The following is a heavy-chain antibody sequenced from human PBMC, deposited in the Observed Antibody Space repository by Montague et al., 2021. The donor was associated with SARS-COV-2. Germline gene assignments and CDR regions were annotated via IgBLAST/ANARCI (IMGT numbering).Heavy chain of an antibody. Sequence: SETLSLTCSVFGGSSKNYYWSWIRQPPGKELEWMGYIDYSGSTNYNPSLRFRLTLSVDTSSNQFSLKLNSLTSADTAVYYCARIHSSGWAYFFDYWGQGTLVTVSS. V-gene: IGHV4-59*01. CDR1: GGSSKNYY. J-gene: IGHJ4*02. CDR3: ARIHSSGWAYFFDY. D-gene: IGHD6-19*01. CDR2: IDYSGST.